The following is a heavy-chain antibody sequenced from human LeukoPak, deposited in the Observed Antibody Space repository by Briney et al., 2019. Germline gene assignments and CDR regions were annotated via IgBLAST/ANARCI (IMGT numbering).Heavy chain of an antibody. V-gene: IGHV3-13*01. D-gene: IGHD2-15*01. CDR2: IGTAGDT. J-gene: IGHJ4*02. CDR1: GFTFSSYD. Sequence: TGGSLRLSGAASGFTFSSYDMHWVRQATGKGLEWVSAIGTAGDTYYPGSVKGRFTISRENAKNSLYLQMNSLRAGDTAVYYCARGPAGYCSGGSCYFDYWGQGTLVTVSS. CDR3: ARGPAGYCSGGSCYFDY.